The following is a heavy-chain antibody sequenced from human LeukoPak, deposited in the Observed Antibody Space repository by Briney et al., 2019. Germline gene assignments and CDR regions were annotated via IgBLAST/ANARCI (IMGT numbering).Heavy chain of an antibody. V-gene: IGHV3-7*03. Sequence: PGGSLRLSCAASGFTFSSYGMHWVRQAPGKGLEWVANIKQDGSEKYYVDSVKGRFTISRDNAKNSLYLQMNSLRAEDTAIYYCAKDRGYGNSGNFDSWGQGTKVSVSS. CDR2: IKQDGSEK. CDR1: GFTFSSYG. D-gene: IGHD6-25*01. J-gene: IGHJ4*02. CDR3: AKDRGYGNSGNFDS.